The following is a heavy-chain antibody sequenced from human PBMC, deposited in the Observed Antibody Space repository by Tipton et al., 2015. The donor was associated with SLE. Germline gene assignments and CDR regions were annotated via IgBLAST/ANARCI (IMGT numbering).Heavy chain of an antibody. V-gene: IGHV4-4*08. J-gene: IGHJ4*02. CDR3: ARENGYRGLEVAGTDY. CDR1: GGSINSRY. CDR2: FYGGST. D-gene: IGHD6-19*01. Sequence: TLSLTCTVSGGSINSRYWSWIRQPPGKGLEWIGYFYGGSTSYNPSLRGRVTISGDTSKNQFSLKLTSVTAADTAVYYCARENGYRGLEVAGTDYWGQGTLVTGSS.